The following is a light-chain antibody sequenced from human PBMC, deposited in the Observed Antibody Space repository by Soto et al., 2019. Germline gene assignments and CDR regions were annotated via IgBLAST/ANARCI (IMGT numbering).Light chain of an antibody. CDR2: ETS. CDR3: QQYGSFPLT. Sequence: DIQMTQSPSTLSASVGGRVTITCRASQNADRWLAWYQQKPGKAPKLLIYETSNLESGVPSRFRGSGSGREFTLTISSLQPDDFATYYCQQYGSFPLTFGGGTQVEIK. J-gene: IGKJ4*01. V-gene: IGKV1-5*03. CDR1: QNADRW.